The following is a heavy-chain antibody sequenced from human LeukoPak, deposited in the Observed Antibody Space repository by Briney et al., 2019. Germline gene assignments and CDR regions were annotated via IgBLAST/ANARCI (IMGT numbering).Heavy chain of an antibody. J-gene: IGHJ4*02. V-gene: IGHV1-46*01. CDR1: GYSFTNYY. D-gene: IGHD6-19*01. Sequence: ASVRVSCKASGYSFTNYYMHWVRQAPGQGLEWMTMINPSGGSTTYAQNFQDRVTVTRDMSTSTAYMELTGLRSDDTAVYYCVRDPTNTSGRYAYFDYWGQGTLVTVSS. CDR2: INPSGGST. CDR3: VRDPTNTSGRYAYFDY.